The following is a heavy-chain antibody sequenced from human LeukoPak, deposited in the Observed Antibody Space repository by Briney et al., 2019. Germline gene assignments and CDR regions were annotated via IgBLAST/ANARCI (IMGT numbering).Heavy chain of an antibody. CDR1: GFTFSTYA. CDR2: ISGSGGTI. Sequence: PGGSLRLSCAASGFTFSTYAMSWVRQAPGKGLEWVSAISGSGGTIFYADSVKGRFTISRDNSKNTLYLQMNSLRAEDTAVYYCARGRMETYYYDSSGYSTADYWGQGTLVTVSS. J-gene: IGHJ4*02. CDR3: ARGRMETYYYDSSGYSTADY. D-gene: IGHD3-22*01. V-gene: IGHV3-23*01.